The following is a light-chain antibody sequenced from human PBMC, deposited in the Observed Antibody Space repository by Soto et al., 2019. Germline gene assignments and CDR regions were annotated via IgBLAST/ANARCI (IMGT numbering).Light chain of an antibody. V-gene: IGKV2-30*01. Sequence: DVVMTQSPLSLPVTLGQPASISCRSSQNLVYSDGNTYLNWFHQRPGQSPRGLISKLSNRNSGVPDSFSGSGSGTDFTMKISRVEAGDDGVYYCMQGGHWPWTFGQGTQVEIK. CDR2: KLS. J-gene: IGKJ1*01. CDR1: QNLVYSDGNTY. CDR3: MQGGHWPWT.